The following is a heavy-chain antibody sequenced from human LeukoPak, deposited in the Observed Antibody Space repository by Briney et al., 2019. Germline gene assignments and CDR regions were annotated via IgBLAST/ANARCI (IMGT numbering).Heavy chain of an antibody. CDR3: ARVGLAAAGTTYDY. J-gene: IGHJ4*02. V-gene: IGHV4-59*01. Sequence: PSETLSLTCTVSGGSLSTYYWSWIRQPPRKGLEWIGYIYFSGSTNYNPSLKSRVTISADTSKNQFSLKLSSVTAADTAIYYCARVGLAAAGTTYDYWGQGTLVTVSS. CDR2: IYFSGST. CDR1: GGSLSTYY. D-gene: IGHD6-13*01.